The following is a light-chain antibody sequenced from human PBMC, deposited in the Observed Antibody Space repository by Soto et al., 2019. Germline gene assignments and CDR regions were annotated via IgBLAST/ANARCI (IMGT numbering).Light chain of an antibody. CDR1: SSDVGGYNY. Sequence: QSALTQPASVSGSPGQSITISCSGTSSDVGGYNYVSWYQQHPGKAPKFMIYDVDSRPSGVSNRFSGSKSGNTASLTISGLQAEDEAYYYCNSYTSTSTHVVFGGGTQLTVL. CDR3: NSYTSTSTHVV. V-gene: IGLV2-14*03. CDR2: DVD. J-gene: IGLJ2*01.